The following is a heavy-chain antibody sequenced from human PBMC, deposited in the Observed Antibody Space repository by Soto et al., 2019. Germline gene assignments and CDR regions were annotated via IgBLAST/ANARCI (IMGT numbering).Heavy chain of an antibody. CDR2: ISSSSSYI. V-gene: IGHV3-21*01. CDR3: ASKQGHCSGGSCYSGARNYFDY. Sequence: LSLTCAASGFTFSSYSMNWVRQAPGKGLEWVSSISSSSSYIYYADSVKGRFTISRDNAKNSLYLQMNSLRAEDTAVYYCASKQGHCSGGSCYSGARNYFDYWGQGTLVTVSS. D-gene: IGHD2-15*01. CDR1: GFTFSSYS. J-gene: IGHJ4*02.